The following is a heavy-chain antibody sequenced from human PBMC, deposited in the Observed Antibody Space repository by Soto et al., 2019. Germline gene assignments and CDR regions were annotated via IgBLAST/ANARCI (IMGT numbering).Heavy chain of an antibody. CDR3: ARSGSGYSSGWYFDY. Sequence: QLQLQESGPGLVKPSETLSLTCTVSGGSISSSSYYWGWIRQPPGKGLEWIGSIYYSGSTYYNPSLKRRVTISVDTSKNQFSLKLSSVTAADTAVYYCARSGSGYSSGWYFDYWGQGTLVTVSS. D-gene: IGHD6-19*01. CDR1: GGSISSSSYY. J-gene: IGHJ4*02. CDR2: IYYSGST. V-gene: IGHV4-39*01.